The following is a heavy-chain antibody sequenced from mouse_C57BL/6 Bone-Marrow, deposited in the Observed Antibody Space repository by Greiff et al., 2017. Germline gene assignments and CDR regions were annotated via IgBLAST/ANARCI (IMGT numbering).Heavy chain of an antibody. V-gene: IGHV3-8*01. J-gene: IGHJ4*01. CDR2: ISYSGST. CDR1: GYSITSDY. D-gene: IGHD1-1*01. Sequence: EVKLQEPGPGLAKPSHSLSLTCSVSGYSITSDYWNWIRKFPGNKLEYIGYISYSGSTHYNTSLKSRISITRDTSKNQYYQLLNSVTTEDTATYYCARGHYYGGSYAMDYWGQGTSVTVSS. CDR3: ARGHYYGGSYAMDY.